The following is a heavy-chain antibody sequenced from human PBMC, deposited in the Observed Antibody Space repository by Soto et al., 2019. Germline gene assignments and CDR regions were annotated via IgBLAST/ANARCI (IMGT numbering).Heavy chain of an antibody. CDR3: AHYIMGARLPAY. Sequence: QITLKESGPTLVKPTQTLTLTCTVSGFSLNTSGVGVGWIRQPPGKALEWLALLHWDDDKRYSPSVQSRLTTPQATSKKQVLLTMANMDPVDTATYFCAHYIMGARLPAYWGQGTLVTVSS. J-gene: IGHJ4*02. CDR2: LHWDDDK. CDR1: GFSLNTSGVG. V-gene: IGHV2-5*02. D-gene: IGHD1-26*01.